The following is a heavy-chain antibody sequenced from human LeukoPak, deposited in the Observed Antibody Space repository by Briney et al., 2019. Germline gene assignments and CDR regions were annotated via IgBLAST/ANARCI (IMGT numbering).Heavy chain of an antibody. CDR2: IYYSGST. D-gene: IGHD3-10*01. CDR1: GYSINSGFY. V-gene: IGHV4-61*01. CDR3: ARSRGILWFGELFWWFDP. Sequence: PSETLSLTCTVAGYSINSGFYWGWIRQPPGKGLEWIGYIYYSGSTNYNPSLKSRVTISVDTSKNQFSLKLSSVTAADTAVYYCARSRGILWFGELFWWFDPWGQGTLVTVSS. J-gene: IGHJ5*02.